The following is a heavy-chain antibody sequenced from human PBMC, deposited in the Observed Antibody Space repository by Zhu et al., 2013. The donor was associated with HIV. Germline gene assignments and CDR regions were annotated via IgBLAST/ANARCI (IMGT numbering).Heavy chain of an antibody. CDR2: INPNSGGT. Sequence: QVQLVQSGAEVKKPGASVKVSCKASGYTFTGYYMHWVRQAPGQGLEWMGWINPNSGGTNYAQKFQGRVTMTRDTSISTAYMELSRLRSDDTAVYYCARGVYSSSIVYYYGMGRLGAQGDHGSPSPQ. CDR3: ARGVYSSSIVYYYGMGR. V-gene: IGHV1-2*02. J-gene: IGHJ6*01. CDR1: GYTFTGYY. D-gene: IGHD6-6*01.